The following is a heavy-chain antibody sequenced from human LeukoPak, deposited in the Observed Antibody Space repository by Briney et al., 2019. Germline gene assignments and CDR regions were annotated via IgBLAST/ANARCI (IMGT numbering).Heavy chain of an antibody. CDR2: ISGSGGST. CDR3: AKDLDSSGYFHDLDY. CDR1: GFTFSSYA. Sequence: GGSLRLSCAASGFTFSSYAMSWVRQAPGKGLEWVSAISGSGGSTYYADSVKGQFTISRDNSKNTLYLQMDSLRAEDTAVYYCAKDLDSSGYFHDLDYWGQGTLVTVSS. V-gene: IGHV3-23*01. J-gene: IGHJ4*02. D-gene: IGHD3-22*01.